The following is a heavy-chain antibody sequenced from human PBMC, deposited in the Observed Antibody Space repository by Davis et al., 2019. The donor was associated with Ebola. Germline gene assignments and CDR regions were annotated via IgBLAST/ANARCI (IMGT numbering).Heavy chain of an antibody. J-gene: IGHJ5*02. Sequence: GESLKISCATSGFTFNNYAMSWVRQAPGKGLEWVSAISDTGGSTYYGDSVKGRFTISRDNSKNTLYLQMNTLRAEDTAVYYCAKDKAAGSPNWFDPWGQGTLVTVSS. CDR2: ISDTGGST. CDR3: AKDKAAGSPNWFDP. CDR1: GFTFNNYA. D-gene: IGHD6-13*01. V-gene: IGHV3-23*01.